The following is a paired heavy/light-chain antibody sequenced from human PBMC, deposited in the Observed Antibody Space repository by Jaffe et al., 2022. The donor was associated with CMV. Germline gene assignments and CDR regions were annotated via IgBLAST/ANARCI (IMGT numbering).Heavy chain of an antibody. D-gene: IGHD5-12*01. CDR1: GFTFSAYG. Sequence: QVHLVESGGGVVQPGRSLRLSCAASGFTFSAYGMHWVRQTPGKGLEWLAVISYDGSHIDYAGSVRGRFSISRDNSKNTLDLQMNRLRPEDTAVYYCAKDDAKISEKSGYPYNWFDPWGQGTLVTVSS. V-gene: IGHV3-30*18. CDR3: AKDDAKISEKSGYPYNWFDP. J-gene: IGHJ5*02. CDR2: ISYDGSHI.
Light chain of an antibody. V-gene: IGKV1-39*01. CDR3: QQSYSTPFT. J-gene: IGKJ3*01. CDR1: QSIDRY. Sequence: DIQMTQSPSSLSASVGDRVTISCRASQSIDRYLNWYQQKPGRAPKLLIFAASTLQSGVPSRFSGTGSGTDFTLTISSLQPEDFATYYCQQSYSTPFTFGPGAKVDIK. CDR2: AAS.